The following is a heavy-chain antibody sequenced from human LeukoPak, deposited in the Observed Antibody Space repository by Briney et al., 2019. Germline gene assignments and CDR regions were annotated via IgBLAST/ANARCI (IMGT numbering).Heavy chain of an antibody. D-gene: IGHD5-12*01. CDR3: ARNRGYGGYDSDY. Sequence: PGGSLRFSCAASGFSFNDYYMTWIRQAPGKGLEWVSYISSSGTTIYYADSVKGRFTISRDNAKNSLYLQMNSLRADDTDVYYCARNRGYGGYDSDYWGQGTLVTVSS. CDR1: GFSFNDYY. V-gene: IGHV3-11*01. CDR2: ISSSGTTI. J-gene: IGHJ4*02.